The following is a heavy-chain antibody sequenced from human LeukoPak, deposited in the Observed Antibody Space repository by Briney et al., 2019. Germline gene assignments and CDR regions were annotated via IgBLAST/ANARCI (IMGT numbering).Heavy chain of an antibody. CDR3: ARQAMAFDFDY. Sequence: GESLKISCKCSGFDFTAYGIAWVRQMPGKGLEWMGNIYPGGSNGRYSPSFQGQVTMSADKSITTVYLQWSSLKASDTAMYYCARQAMAFDFDYWGQGTLVTVSS. CDR2: IYPGGSNG. V-gene: IGHV5-51*01. CDR1: GFDFTAYG. J-gene: IGHJ4*02. D-gene: IGHD5-18*01.